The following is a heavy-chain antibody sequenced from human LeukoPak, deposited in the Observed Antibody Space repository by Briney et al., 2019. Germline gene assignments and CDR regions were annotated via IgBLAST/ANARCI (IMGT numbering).Heavy chain of an antibody. V-gene: IGHV3-15*01. CDR1: GFTLSNAY. D-gene: IGHD1-26*01. CDR2: IKNKTNGGTT. Sequence: GGSLRLSCAASGFTLSNAYMSWVRQAPGKGLEWVGRIKNKTNGGTTDYAAPVKGRFTISRDDSKNTLYLQMNSLKTEDTAVYYCTTTIVGVTTWFDPWGQGALVTVSS. CDR3: TTTIVGVTTWFDP. J-gene: IGHJ5*02.